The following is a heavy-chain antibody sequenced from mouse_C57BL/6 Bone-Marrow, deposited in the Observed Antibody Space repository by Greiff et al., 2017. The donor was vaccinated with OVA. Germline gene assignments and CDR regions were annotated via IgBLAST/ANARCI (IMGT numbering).Heavy chain of an antibody. CDR2: IYPRSGNT. D-gene: IGHD1-1*01. CDR3: AIDYGSSWYYFDY. V-gene: IGHV1-81*01. Sequence: QVQLQQSGAELARPGASVKLSCKASGYTFTSYGIRWVKQRTGQGLEWIGEIYPRSGNTYYTEKFKGKATLTADKSSSTAYMELRSLTSEDSAVYFCAIDYGSSWYYFDYWGQGTTLTVSS. CDR1: GYTFTSYG. J-gene: IGHJ2*01.